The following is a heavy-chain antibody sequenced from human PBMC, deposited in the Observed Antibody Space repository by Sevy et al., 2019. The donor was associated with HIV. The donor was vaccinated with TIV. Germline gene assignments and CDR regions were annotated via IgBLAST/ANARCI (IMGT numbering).Heavy chain of an antibody. Sequence: ASVKVSCKASGYIFTNYGIMWVRQAPGQGLEWMGWISGYNGNTKYAQKFQGRVTMTTEKSTATAYMGVRSLGSDDTDLYYWARTYCSSTAGCQYFHHWGQGTLVTVSS. CDR1: GYIFTNYG. D-gene: IGHD2-2*01. CDR2: ISGYNGNT. J-gene: IGHJ1*01. V-gene: IGHV1-18*01. CDR3: ARTYCSSTAGCQYFHH.